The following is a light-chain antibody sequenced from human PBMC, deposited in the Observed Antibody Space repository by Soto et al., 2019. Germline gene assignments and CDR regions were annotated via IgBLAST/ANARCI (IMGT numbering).Light chain of an antibody. CDR1: SSDVGAYNY. CDR3: SSYASSSTVI. Sequence: QSALTRPASVSGSPGQSITISCTGTSSDVGAYNYVSWYQQHPVKAPKLMIYDVSSRPSGISNRFSGSKSGNTASLTISGVQAEDEADYYCSSYASSSTVIFGGGTKVTVL. J-gene: IGLJ2*01. CDR2: DVS. V-gene: IGLV2-14*01.